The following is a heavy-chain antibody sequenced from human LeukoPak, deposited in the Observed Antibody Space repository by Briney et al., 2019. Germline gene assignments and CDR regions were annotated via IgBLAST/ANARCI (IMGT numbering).Heavy chain of an antibody. V-gene: IGHV4-34*01. Sequence: SEALSLTCAVYGGSFSGYYWSWIRQPPGKGLEWIGEINHSGSTNYNPSLKSRVTISVDTSKNQFSLKLSSVTAADTAVYYCARGQVPSTVTTKGVYYMDVWGKGTTVTVSS. D-gene: IGHD4-17*01. CDR2: INHSGST. CDR1: GGSFSGYY. J-gene: IGHJ6*03. CDR3: ARGQVPSTVTTKGVYYMDV.